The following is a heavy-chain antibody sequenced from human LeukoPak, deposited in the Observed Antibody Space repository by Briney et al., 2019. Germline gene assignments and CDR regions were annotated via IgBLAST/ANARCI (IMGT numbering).Heavy chain of an antibody. J-gene: IGHJ5*02. V-gene: IGHV3-23*01. CDR3: AKSSGWYPDWFDP. Sequence: GGSLRLSCAASGFTFSSHAMNWVRQAPGKGLEWVSGISGGGTSTYYGDSVKGHFTISRDNSKNTLYLQMNSLRAEDTAVYYCAKSSGWYPDWFDPWGQGTLVTVSS. CDR2: ISGGGTST. CDR1: GFTFSSHA. D-gene: IGHD6-19*01.